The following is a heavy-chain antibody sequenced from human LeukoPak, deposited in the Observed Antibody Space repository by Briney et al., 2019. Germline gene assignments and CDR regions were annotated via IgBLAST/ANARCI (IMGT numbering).Heavy chain of an antibody. D-gene: IGHD6-13*01. CDR3: AKENLLPSAGTLGS. CDR2: ISVSGSNT. J-gene: IGHJ5*02. V-gene: IGHV3-23*01. Sequence: GGSLRLSCAASGFTFSSSALSWVRRAPEKGLEWVSSISVSGSNTFYTDSVKGRFTISRDNSKNTLDLQMNSLRAEDTAIYYCAKENLLPSAGTLGSWGQGTLVTVSS. CDR1: GFTFSSSA.